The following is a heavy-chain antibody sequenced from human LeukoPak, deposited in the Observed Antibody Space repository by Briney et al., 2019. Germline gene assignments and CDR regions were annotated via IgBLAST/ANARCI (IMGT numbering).Heavy chain of an antibody. CDR1: GYTFTGYY. CDR2: INPNSGGT. J-gene: IGHJ4*02. V-gene: IGHV1-2*02. D-gene: IGHD5-18*01. CDR3: ARVAGKQLWSLFGY. Sequence: ASVKVSCKAFGYTFTGYYMHWVRQAPGQGLGWMGWINPNSGGTNYAQKFQGRGTMTRDTSISTAYMELSRLRSDDTAVYYCARVAGKQLWSLFGYWGQGTLVTVYS.